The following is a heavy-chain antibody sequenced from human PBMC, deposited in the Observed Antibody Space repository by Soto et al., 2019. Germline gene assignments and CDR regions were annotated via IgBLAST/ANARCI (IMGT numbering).Heavy chain of an antibody. CDR2: MNPNSGNT. Sequence: ASVKVSCKASGFTFTGHYIHWVRQAPGQGLEWMGWMNPNSGNTGYAQKFQGRVTMTRNTSISTAYMELSSLRSEDTAVYYCASLHMTKRRNWFDPWGQGTLVTVSS. CDR1: GFTFTGHY. J-gene: IGHJ5*02. V-gene: IGHV1-8*02. D-gene: IGHD4-17*01. CDR3: ASLHMTKRRNWFDP.